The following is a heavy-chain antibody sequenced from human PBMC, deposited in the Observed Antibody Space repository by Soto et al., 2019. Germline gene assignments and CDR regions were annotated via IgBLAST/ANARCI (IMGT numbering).Heavy chain of an antibody. D-gene: IGHD1-20*01. CDR1: GYTFTSYA. Sequence: QVQLVQSGAEVKKPGASVKVSCKASGYTFTSYALHWVRQAPGQRFEWMGWINAGNGKTAYSQKFQGRVXAPMDXXASTAYMELSSLRSEDTAVYYCARQLTGTTIPFDYWGQGTLVTVSS. V-gene: IGHV1-3*01. J-gene: IGHJ4*02. CDR3: ARQLTGTTIPFDY. CDR2: INAGNGKT.